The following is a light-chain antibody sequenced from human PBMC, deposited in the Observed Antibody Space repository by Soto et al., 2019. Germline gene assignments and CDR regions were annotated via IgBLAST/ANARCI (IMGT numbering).Light chain of an antibody. Sequence: EIVLTQSPGTLSLSPGKRATLSCRASQSVSSSFLAWYQQRPGQAPSLLIYGASSRATGIPDRFSGSGSGTDFTLTISRLEPEDFAVYYCQQYGRSRWTFGQGTK. CDR2: GAS. CDR3: QQYGRSRWT. CDR1: QSVSSSF. V-gene: IGKV3-20*01. J-gene: IGKJ1*01.